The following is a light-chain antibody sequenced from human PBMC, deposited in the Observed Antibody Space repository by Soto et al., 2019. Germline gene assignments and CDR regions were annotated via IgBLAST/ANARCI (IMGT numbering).Light chain of an antibody. CDR1: QSLLHSNGYFY. V-gene: IGKV2-28*01. CDR3: MQALQTPYT. Sequence: DIVMTQSPLSLPVTPGEPASISCKSSQSLLHSNGYFYLDWYLQKPGQSQQVLIYLGSNRASGVTDRLSGSGSGTDFTLKISRVEAEDVVIYYCMQALQTPYTFGQGTKLEIK. J-gene: IGKJ2*01. CDR2: LGS.